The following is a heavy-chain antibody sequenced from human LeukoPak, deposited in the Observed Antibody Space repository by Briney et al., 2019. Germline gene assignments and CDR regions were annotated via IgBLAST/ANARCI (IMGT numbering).Heavy chain of an antibody. CDR1: GGSVSSSSYY. J-gene: IGHJ4*02. CDR3: ARLLAYCGGDCYYFDY. CDR2: IYYSGST. V-gene: IGHV4-39*01. Sequence: SETLSLTCTVSGGSVSSSSYYWGWIRQPPGKGLEWIGSIYYSGSTYYNPSLKSRVTISVDTSKNQFSLKLSSVTAADTAVYYCARLLAYCGGDCYYFDYWDQGTLVTVSS. D-gene: IGHD2-21*02.